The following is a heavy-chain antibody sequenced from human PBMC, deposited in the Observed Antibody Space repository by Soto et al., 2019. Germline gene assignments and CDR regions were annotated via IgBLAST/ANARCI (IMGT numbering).Heavy chain of an antibody. D-gene: IGHD1-7*01. CDR1: GFTFSSYD. CDR2: ISSNGGTT. CDR3: VRGGSGNYDY. V-gene: IGHV3-64*01. Sequence: EVPLAESGGGMVQPGGSLRLSCVASGFTFSSYDMHWVRQAPGKGLEYVSSISSNGGTTYYGNSVKGRFTISRDNSKNTLYLQMGSLRAEDMAVYYGVRGGSGNYDYWGQGTLVTVSS. J-gene: IGHJ4*02.